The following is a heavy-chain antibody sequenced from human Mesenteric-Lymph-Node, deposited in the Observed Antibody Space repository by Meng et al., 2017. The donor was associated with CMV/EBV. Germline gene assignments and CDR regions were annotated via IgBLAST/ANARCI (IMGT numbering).Heavy chain of an antibody. CDR3: VSAGYDFYGMDV. J-gene: IGHJ6*02. V-gene: IGHV1-69*05. Sequence: SVKVSCKASGGTFSSYAISWVRQAPGQGLEWMGGIIPIFGTANYAQKFQGRVTITTDESTSTAYMELSSLRSEDTAVYYCVSAGYDFYGMDVWGQGTTVTVSS. CDR1: GGTFSSYA. D-gene: IGHD3-3*01. CDR2: IIPIFGTA.